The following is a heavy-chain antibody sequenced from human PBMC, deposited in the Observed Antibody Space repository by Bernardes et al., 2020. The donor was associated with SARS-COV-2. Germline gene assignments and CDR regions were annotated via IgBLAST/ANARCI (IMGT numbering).Heavy chain of an antibody. CDR2: ISAYNGNT. CDR3: ATVIFYGDYMLLDY. D-gene: IGHD4-17*01. CDR1: GYTFTSYG. V-gene: IGHV1-18*01. J-gene: IGHJ4*02. Sequence: ASVKVSCKASGYTFTSYGISWVRQAPGQGLEWMGWISAYNGNTNYAQKLQGRVTMTTDTSTSTAYMELRSLRSDDTAVYYCATVIFYGDYMLLDYWGQGTLVTVSS.